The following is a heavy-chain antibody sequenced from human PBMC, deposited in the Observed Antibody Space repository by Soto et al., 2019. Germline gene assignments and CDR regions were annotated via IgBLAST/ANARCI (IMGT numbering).Heavy chain of an antibody. V-gene: IGHV1-46*04. CDR3: TTTYIQRRPIYF. J-gene: IGHJ4*02. Sequence: QVQVVQSGAEVNKPGASVKVSCKASGYTLTSHYMHWVRQSPGQGHVCMGIINPSDGSTRYAQKLQGRVTMTSDTSTSTVYMELSGLRSADTAAYYCTTTYIQRRPIYFWVQVNLVTVSS. CDR1: GYTLTSHY. CDR2: INPSDGST. D-gene: IGHD3-16*01.